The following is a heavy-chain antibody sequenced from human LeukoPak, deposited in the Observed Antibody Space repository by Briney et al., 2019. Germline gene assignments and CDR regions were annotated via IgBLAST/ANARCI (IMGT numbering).Heavy chain of an antibody. Sequence: GGSLRLSCAVSGFTVSDNYMSWVRQAPGKGLEWVGRIKSKNVGGTTDYAAPVKGRFTISRDDSKNTVYLQMNSLKIEDTAVYYCTSHAAFDPWGQGTLVTVSS. CDR3: TSHAAFDP. V-gene: IGHV3-15*01. J-gene: IGHJ5*02. CDR2: IKSKNVGGTT. CDR1: GFTVSDNY.